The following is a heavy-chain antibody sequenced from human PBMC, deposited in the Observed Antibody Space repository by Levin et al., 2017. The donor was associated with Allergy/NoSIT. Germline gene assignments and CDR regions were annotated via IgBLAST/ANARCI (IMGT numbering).Heavy chain of an antibody. V-gene: IGHV3-33*01. CDR2: IWFDGSVK. CDR3: AREGSISGWSRSSWIDP. J-gene: IGHJ5*02. D-gene: IGHD6-19*01. CDR1: GFTFKNHK. Sequence: TGGSLRLSCAASGFTFKNHKMHWVRQAPGKGLEWLASIWFDGSVKYYADSVKGRVTISRDNSKNTPFRQMDSLRAGDTAIYYCAREGSISGWSRSSWIDPWGQGTLVTVSS.